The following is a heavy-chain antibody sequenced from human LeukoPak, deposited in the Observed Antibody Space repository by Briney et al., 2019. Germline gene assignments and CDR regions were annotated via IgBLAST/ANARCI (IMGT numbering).Heavy chain of an antibody. CDR2: ISYDGNYK. J-gene: IGHJ4*02. D-gene: IGHD6-13*01. V-gene: IGHV3-30*18. CDR1: GFTFSSYG. Sequence: PGGSLRLSCAASGFTFSSYGMHWVRQAPGKGLEWVAVISYDGNYKYHADSVQGRFAISRDNSKNTMYLQVNSLRAEDTALSYCAKARESYSSSWYFDYWGQGTLVTVSS. CDR3: AKARESYSSSWYFDY.